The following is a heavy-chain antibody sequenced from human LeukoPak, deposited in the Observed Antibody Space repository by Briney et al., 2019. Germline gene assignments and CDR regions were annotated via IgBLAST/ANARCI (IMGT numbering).Heavy chain of an antibody. V-gene: IGHV4-39*07. J-gene: IGHJ6*03. Sequence: SETLSLTCTVSGGSISSSSYYWGWIRQPPGKGLEWIGSIYYSGSTYYNPSLKSRVTISVDTSKNQFSLKLSSVTAADTAVYYCARTPTSRKRFLGGAATGTDYYYYYYMDVWGKGTTVTISS. CDR1: GGSISSSSYY. D-gene: IGHD6-13*01. CDR2: IYYSGST. CDR3: ARTPTSRKRFLGGAATGTDYYYYYYMDV.